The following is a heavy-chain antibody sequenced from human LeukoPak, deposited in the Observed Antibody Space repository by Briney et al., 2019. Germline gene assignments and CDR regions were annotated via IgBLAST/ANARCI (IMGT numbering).Heavy chain of an antibody. D-gene: IGHD3-10*01. CDR3: AGVLLWFGELLAPPP. V-gene: IGHV4-59*12. J-gene: IGHJ5*02. Sequence: SETLSLTCTVSGGSISSYYWSWIRQPPGKGLEWIGYIYYSGSTNYNPSLKSRVTISVDTSKNQFSLKLSSVTAADTAVYYCAGVLLWFGELLAPPPWGQGTLVTVSS. CDR1: GGSISSYY. CDR2: IYYSGST.